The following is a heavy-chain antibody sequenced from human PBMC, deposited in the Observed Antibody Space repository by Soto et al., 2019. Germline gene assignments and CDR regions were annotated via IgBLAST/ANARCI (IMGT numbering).Heavy chain of an antibody. Sequence: GASVKVSFKASGYTFTSYDINWVRQATGQGLEWMGWMNPNSGNTGYAQKFQGRVTMTRNTSISTAYMELSSLRSGDTAVYYCARVTVRGVIIRVYYYGMDVWGQGTTVTVSS. CDR3: ARVTVRGVIIRVYYYGMDV. J-gene: IGHJ6*02. CDR2: MNPNSGNT. D-gene: IGHD3-10*01. CDR1: GYTFTSYD. V-gene: IGHV1-8*01.